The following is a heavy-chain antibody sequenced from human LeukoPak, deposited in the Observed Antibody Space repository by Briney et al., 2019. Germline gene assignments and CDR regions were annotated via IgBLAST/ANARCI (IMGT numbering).Heavy chain of an antibody. CDR1: GFTFSSYA. D-gene: IGHD1-7*01. CDR3: AKKGNYGANFDY. J-gene: IGHJ4*02. Sequence: PGGSLRLSCAASGFTFSSYAMSWVRQAPGKGLEGVATLTGTGDSTYYADSVKGRFTISRDNSKNTLYLQMHSLRAEDTAVYYCAKKGNYGANFDYWGQGTLVTVSS. CDR2: LTGTGDST. V-gene: IGHV3-23*01.